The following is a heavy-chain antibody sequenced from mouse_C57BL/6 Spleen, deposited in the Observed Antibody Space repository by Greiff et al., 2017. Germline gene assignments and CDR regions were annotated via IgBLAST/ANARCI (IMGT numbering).Heavy chain of an antibody. V-gene: IGHV1-76*01. CDR3: AREDYYGTPDAMDY. CDR2: IYPGSGNT. J-gene: IGHJ4*01. CDR1: GYTFTDYY. Sequence: QVQLQQSGAELVRPGASVKLSWKASGYTFTDYYINWVKQRPGQGLEWIARIYPGSGNTYYNEKFKGKATLTAEKSSSTAYMQLSSLTSEDSAVYFCAREDYYGTPDAMDYWGQGTSVTVSS. D-gene: IGHD1-1*01.